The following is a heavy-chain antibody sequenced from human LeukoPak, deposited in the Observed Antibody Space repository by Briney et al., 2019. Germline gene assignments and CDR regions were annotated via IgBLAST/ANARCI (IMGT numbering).Heavy chain of an antibody. Sequence: GASVKVSCKASGYTFTGYYMHWVRQAPGQGLEWMGWINPNSGGTNYAQKFQGRVTMTRDTSISTAYMELSRLRSDDTAVYYCARAHIAAAGAHDYWGQGTLVTVPS. V-gene: IGHV1-2*02. D-gene: IGHD6-13*01. J-gene: IGHJ4*02. CDR1: GYTFTGYY. CDR2: INPNSGGT. CDR3: ARAHIAAAGAHDY.